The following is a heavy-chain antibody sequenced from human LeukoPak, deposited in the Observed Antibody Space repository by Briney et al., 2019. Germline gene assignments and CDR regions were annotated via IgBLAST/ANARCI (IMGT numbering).Heavy chain of an antibody. CDR1: GFTFSGSA. J-gene: IGHJ4*02. Sequence: PGGSLRLSCAASGFTFSGSAMHWVRQASGKGLEWVGRIRSKANSYATAYAASVKGRFTISRDDSKNTAYLQMNSLKTEDTAVYYCTRHEQGGSGKTDYRGQGTLVTVSS. V-gene: IGHV3-73*01. CDR2: IRSKANSYAT. D-gene: IGHD3-10*01. CDR3: TRHEQGGSGKTDY.